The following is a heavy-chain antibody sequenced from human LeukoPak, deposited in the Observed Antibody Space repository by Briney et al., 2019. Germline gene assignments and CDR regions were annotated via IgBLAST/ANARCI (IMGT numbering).Heavy chain of an antibody. CDR3: TRDQTPYY. Sequence: GGSLRLSCTAPGFTFGDYALTGVRQAPGKGREWVGFIRSKTYGGTPEYAASVQGRFTISRDDSKGIAYLQMNSLKTEDTAVYYCTRDQTPYYWGQGTLVTVSS. J-gene: IGHJ4*02. V-gene: IGHV3-49*04. CDR1: GFTFGDYA. CDR2: IRSKTYGGTP.